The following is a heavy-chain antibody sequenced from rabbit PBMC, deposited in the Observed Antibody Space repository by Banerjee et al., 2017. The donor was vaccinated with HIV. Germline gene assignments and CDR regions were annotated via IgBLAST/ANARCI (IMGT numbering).Heavy chain of an antibody. J-gene: IGHJ6*01. CDR3: AREAGYGDATGDYDGMDL. Sequence: QSLEESGGDLVKPGASLTLTCTASGIDFSGYYYMCWVRQAPGEGLEWIACIYTGSGGITYYASWAKGRFTISKISSTAVTLQMTSLTAADTATYFCAREAGYGDATGDYDGMDLWGPGTLVTVS. V-gene: IGHV1S40*01. CDR1: GIDFSGYYY. CDR2: IYTGSGGIT. D-gene: IGHD6-1*01.